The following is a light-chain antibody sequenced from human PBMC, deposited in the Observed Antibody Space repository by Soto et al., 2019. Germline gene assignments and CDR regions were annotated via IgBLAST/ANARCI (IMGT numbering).Light chain of an antibody. CDR3: QQYGSSPRT. J-gene: IGKJ1*01. CDR1: QSFSSSY. V-gene: IGKV3-20*01. CDR2: GTS. Sequence: IVLAQSPGTLSLSPGERATLSCRASQSFSSSYLAWYQQKPGQAPRLLIYGTSSRATGIPDIFSGSGSGTDFTLTISRLEPEDFAVYYCQQYGSSPRTFGQGTKVEIK.